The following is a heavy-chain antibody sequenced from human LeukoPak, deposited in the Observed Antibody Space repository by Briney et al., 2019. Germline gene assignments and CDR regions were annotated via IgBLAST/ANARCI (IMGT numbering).Heavy chain of an antibody. CDR3: AREGYSSSWFSPMFDP. CDR2: IYTSGST. J-gene: IGHJ5*02. V-gene: IGHV4-61*02. CDR1: GGSISSGSYY. Sequence: PSETLSLTCTVSGGSISSGSYYWSWIRQPAGKGLEWIGRIYTSGSTNYNPSLKSRVTISVDTSKNQFSLKLSSVTAADTAVYYCAREGYSSSWFSPMFDPWGQGTLVTVSS. D-gene: IGHD6-13*01.